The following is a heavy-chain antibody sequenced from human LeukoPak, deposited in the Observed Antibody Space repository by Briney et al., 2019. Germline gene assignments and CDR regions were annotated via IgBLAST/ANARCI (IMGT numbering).Heavy chain of an antibody. Sequence: PGRSLRLSCAASGFTFSTYWMSWVRQAPGKGLEWVATIKQDGSEKYYVDSVKGRFTISRDNAKNSLFLQMNSLRAEDTAVYYCARDHYDGVGGFDYWGPGTRVTVSS. CDR2: IKQDGSEK. CDR3: ARDHYDGVGGFDY. V-gene: IGHV3-7*01. CDR1: GFTFSTYW. D-gene: IGHD3-16*01. J-gene: IGHJ4*02.